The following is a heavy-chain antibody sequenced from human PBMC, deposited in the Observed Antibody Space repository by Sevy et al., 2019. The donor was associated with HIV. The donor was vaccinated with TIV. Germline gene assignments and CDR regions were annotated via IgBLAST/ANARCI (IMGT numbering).Heavy chain of an antibody. D-gene: IGHD5-18*01. CDR1: GYSFTKYF. CDR2: INPSGGST. Sequence: ASLKVSCKASGYSFTKYFIHWVRQAPGQGLEWVGVINPSGGSTTYALKFQGRVSMTRDTSTNTVYMEVSSLRSEDTAVYYCARKGLAAASDYWGQGTLVTVSS. J-gene: IGHJ4*02. CDR3: ARKGLAAASDY. V-gene: IGHV1-46*01.